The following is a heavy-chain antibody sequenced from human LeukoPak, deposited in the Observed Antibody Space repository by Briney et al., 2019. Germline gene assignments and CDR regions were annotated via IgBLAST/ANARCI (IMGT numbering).Heavy chain of an antibody. V-gene: IGHV5-51*01. Sequence: GESLKISCKGSGYSFTSYWIGWVRQMPGKGLEWMGIIYPGDSDTRYSPSFRGQVTISADKSISTAYLQWSSLKASDTAMYYCARHSRSYYYGSGSYEPDYWGQGTLVTVSS. CDR2: IYPGDSDT. J-gene: IGHJ4*02. CDR1: GYSFTSYW. CDR3: ARHSRSYYYGSGSYEPDY. D-gene: IGHD3-10*01.